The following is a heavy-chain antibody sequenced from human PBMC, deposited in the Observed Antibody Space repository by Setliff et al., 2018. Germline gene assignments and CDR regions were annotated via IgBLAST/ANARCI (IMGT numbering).Heavy chain of an antibody. CDR3: ARDPSLYCSSTSCSPHWFDP. CDR2: ISAYNGNT. D-gene: IGHD2-2*01. J-gene: IGHJ5*02. Sequence: ASVKVSCKASGYTFTSYGISWVRQAPGQGLERMGWISAYNGNTNYAQKLQGRVTMTTDTSTSTAYMELRSLRSDDTAVYYCARDPSLYCSSTSCSPHWFDPWGQGTLVTVS. CDR1: GYTFTSYG. V-gene: IGHV1-18*01.